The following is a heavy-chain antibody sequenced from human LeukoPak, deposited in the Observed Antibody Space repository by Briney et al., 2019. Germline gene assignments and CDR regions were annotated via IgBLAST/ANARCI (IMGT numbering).Heavy chain of an antibody. D-gene: IGHD3-9*01. V-gene: IGHV3-23*01. CDR1: GFTFSSYA. Sequence: GGSLRLSCAASGFTFSSYAMSWVRQVPGKGLEWVSVISGSGDNTYYADSVKGRFTISRDNSKNMLYLQMNSLRAEDTAVYYCAKDRGNYDILTGYSPHDYWGQGTLVTVSS. CDR2: ISGSGDNT. J-gene: IGHJ4*02. CDR3: AKDRGNYDILTGYSPHDY.